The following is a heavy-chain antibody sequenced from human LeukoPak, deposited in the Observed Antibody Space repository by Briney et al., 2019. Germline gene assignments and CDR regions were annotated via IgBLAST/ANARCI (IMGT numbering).Heavy chain of an antibody. CDR1: GFTVSNSY. CDR3: ARQSSNDFWKAGLFDY. CDR2: IYSGGST. V-gene: IGHV3-53*01. D-gene: IGHD3-3*01. J-gene: IGHJ4*02. Sequence: PGGSLRLSCAASGFTVSNSYMSWVRRAPGKGLEWVSVIYSGGSTDYADSVKGRFTISRDNSENTLYLQMNSLRAEDTAVYYCARQSSNDFWKAGLFDYWGQGTLVTVSS.